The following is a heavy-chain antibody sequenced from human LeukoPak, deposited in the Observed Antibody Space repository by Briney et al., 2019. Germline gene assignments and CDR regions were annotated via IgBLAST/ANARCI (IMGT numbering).Heavy chain of an antibody. CDR3: ARGSHGAGLTYFDY. J-gene: IGHJ4*02. CDR1: GYTFTGYY. D-gene: IGHD3-10*01. V-gene: IGHV1-8*02. CDR2: MNPNSGNT. Sequence: RASVKVSCKASGYTFTGYYMHWVRQATGQGLEWMGWMNPNSGNTGYAQKFQGRVTMTRNTSISTAYMELSSLRSEDTAVYYCARGSHGAGLTYFDYWGQGTLVTVSS.